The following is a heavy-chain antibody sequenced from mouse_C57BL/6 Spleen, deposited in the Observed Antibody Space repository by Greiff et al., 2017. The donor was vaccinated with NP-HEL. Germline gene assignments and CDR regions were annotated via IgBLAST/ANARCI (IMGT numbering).Heavy chain of an antibody. V-gene: IGHV5-4*03. J-gene: IGHJ2*01. CDR2: ISDGGSYT. D-gene: IGHD1-1*01. Sequence: EVMLVESGGGLVKPGGSLKLSCAASGFTFSSYAMSWVRQTPEKRLEWVATISDGGSYTYYPDNVKGRFTISRDNAKNTLYLQMSHLKSEDTAMYYCARGRILRSLDYWGQGTTLTVSS. CDR1: GFTFSSYA. CDR3: ARGRILRSLDY.